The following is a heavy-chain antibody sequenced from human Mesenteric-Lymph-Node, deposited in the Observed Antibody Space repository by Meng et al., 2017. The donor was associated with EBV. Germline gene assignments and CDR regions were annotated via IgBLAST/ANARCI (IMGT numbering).Heavy chain of an antibody. CDR1: GGSISSGCYY. CDR3: ARGSRDGYNLDY. J-gene: IGHJ4*02. Sequence: QVQLQESGPGLVKPSKTLSLTCAVSGGSISSGCYYWSWIRQPPGKGLEWIGYIYYSGSTYYNPSLKSRVTISVDTSKNQFSLKLSSVTAADTAVYYCARGSRDGYNLDYWGQGTLVTVSS. V-gene: IGHV4-30-4*01. D-gene: IGHD5-24*01. CDR2: IYYSGST.